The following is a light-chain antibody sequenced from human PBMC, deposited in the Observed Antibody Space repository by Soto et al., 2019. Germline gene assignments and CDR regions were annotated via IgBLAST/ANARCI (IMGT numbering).Light chain of an antibody. CDR2: DVS. CDR3: CSYAGPYTWV. J-gene: IGLJ3*02. V-gene: IGLV2-11*01. CDR1: SSDVGGSNY. Sequence: QSALTQPRSVSGSPGQSVTISCTGTSSDVGGSNYVSWYQQHPGKAPKLMIYDVSKRPSGVPDRFPGSKFGNTASLTTSGLHAEDEADYSCCSYAGPYTWVFGGGTKLTVL.